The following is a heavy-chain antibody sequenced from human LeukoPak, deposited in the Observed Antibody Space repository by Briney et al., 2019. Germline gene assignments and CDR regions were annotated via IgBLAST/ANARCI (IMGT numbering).Heavy chain of an antibody. D-gene: IGHD3-22*01. CDR3: AGDHYDSSGYTELFDY. V-gene: IGHV1-2*02. CDR1: GYTFTGYY. Sequence: ASVKVSCKASGYTFTGYYMHWVRQAPGQGLEWMGWINPNSGGTNYAQKFQGRVTMTRDTSISTAYMELSRLRSDDTAVYYCAGDHYDSSGYTELFDYWGQGTLVTVSS. CDR2: INPNSGGT. J-gene: IGHJ4*02.